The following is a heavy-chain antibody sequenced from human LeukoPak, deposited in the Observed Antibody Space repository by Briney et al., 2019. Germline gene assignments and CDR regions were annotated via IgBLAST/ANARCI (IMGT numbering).Heavy chain of an antibody. CDR2: IYYSGST. V-gene: IGHV4-59*01. J-gene: IGHJ3*02. CDR3: ARVGYSGSYYGSDAFDI. Sequence: PSETLSLTCTVSGGSISSYYWSWIRQPPGKGLEWIGYIYYSGSTNYNPSLKSRVTISVDTSKNQFSLKLSSVTAADTAVYYCARVGYSGSYYGSDAFDIWGQGTMVTVSS. D-gene: IGHD1-26*01. CDR1: GGSISSYY.